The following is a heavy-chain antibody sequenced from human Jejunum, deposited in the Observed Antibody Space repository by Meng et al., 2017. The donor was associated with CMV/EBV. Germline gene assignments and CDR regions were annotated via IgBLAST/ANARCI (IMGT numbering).Heavy chain of an antibody. CDR3: ASPLGILGIVDL. D-gene: IGHD7-27*01. CDR2: IYYSGST. J-gene: IGHJ2*01. V-gene: IGHV4-39*01. CDR1: GGSISSSSYY. Sequence: QLQLQESGPGLVKPSEPLSLTCTVSGGSISSSSYYWGWIRQPPGKGLEWIGSIYYSGSTYYNPSLKSRVTISVDTSKNQFSLKLSSVTAADTAVYYCASPLGILGIVDLWGRGNLVTVSS.